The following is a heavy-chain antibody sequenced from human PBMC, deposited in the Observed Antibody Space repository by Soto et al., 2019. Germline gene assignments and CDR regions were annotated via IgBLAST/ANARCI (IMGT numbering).Heavy chain of an antibody. Sequence: GSLRLSCAASGFTFSSYSMNWVRQAPGKGLVWVLYISSISSTIYYADSVKGRFTISRYNAKNSLYLQMNSLRDEDTVVYYCARDPPPNYYGSGSYYDYWGQGTLVTVSS. D-gene: IGHD3-10*01. CDR3: ARDPPPNYYGSGSYYDY. V-gene: IGHV3-48*02. CDR1: GFTFSSYS. CDR2: ISSISSTI. J-gene: IGHJ4*02.